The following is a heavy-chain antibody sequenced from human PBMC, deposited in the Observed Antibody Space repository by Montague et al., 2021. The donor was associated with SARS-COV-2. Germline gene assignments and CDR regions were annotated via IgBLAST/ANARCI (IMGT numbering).Heavy chain of an antibody. Sequence: SETLSLTCTVSGGSISSSSYYWGWLRQPPGRGLEWIGSIYYSGSTYYNPSLKSRVTISVGTSKNQFSLKLSSVTAADTAVYYCASPTYYYDSSGSDAFDIWGQGTMVTVSS. CDR2: IYYSGST. CDR3: ASPTYYYDSSGSDAFDI. CDR1: GGSISSSSYY. D-gene: IGHD3-22*01. J-gene: IGHJ3*02. V-gene: IGHV4-39*01.